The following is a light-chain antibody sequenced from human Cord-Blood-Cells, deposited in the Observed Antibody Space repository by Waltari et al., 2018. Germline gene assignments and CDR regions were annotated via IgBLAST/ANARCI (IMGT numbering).Light chain of an antibody. CDR3: QQYGSSPRT. Sequence: ELVLTQSPGTLSLSPGERATLSCRASQSVSSSYLAWYQQKPGQAARLPIFGASRRATGVPERFSGSGSGTDFTLTISRLEPEDFAVYYCQQYGSSPRTFGQGTKVEIK. J-gene: IGKJ1*01. CDR1: QSVSSSY. CDR2: GAS. V-gene: IGKV3-20*01.